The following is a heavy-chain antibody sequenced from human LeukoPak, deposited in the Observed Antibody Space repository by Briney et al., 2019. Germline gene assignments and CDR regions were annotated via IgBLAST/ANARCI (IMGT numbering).Heavy chain of an antibody. CDR2: IYYSGST. Sequence: SETLSLTCTVSGGSVSSGSYYWSWIRQPPGTGLEWIGYIYYSGSTNYNPSLKSRVTISVDTSKNQFSLKLSSVTAADTAVYYCARDSNYAFDYWGQGTLVTVSS. CDR1: GGSVSSGSYY. D-gene: IGHD4-11*01. CDR3: ARDSNYAFDY. J-gene: IGHJ4*02. V-gene: IGHV4-61*01.